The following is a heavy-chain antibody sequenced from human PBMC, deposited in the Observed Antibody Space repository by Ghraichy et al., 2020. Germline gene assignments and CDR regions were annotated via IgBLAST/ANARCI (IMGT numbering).Heavy chain of an antibody. D-gene: IGHD5-24*01. Sequence: SETLSLTCTVSGASISSGGYYWSWIRQHPEKGLEWIGYIYYSGSTYYNPSLKSRVTISVDTSQNQFSLKLTSVTAADTAVYYCARDSDGYGYFFDSWGQGALVTVSS. CDR1: GASISSGGYY. CDR3: ARDSDGYGYFFDS. V-gene: IGHV4-31*03. CDR2: IYYSGST. J-gene: IGHJ4*02.